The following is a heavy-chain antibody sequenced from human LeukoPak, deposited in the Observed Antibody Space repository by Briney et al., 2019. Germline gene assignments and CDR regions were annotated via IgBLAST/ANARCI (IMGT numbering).Heavy chain of an antibody. CDR1: GFTFSGYA. D-gene: IGHD4-11*01. CDR2: ITGSGGST. V-gene: IGHV3-23*01. CDR3: AKDRLGFLGYFQH. Sequence: PGGSLRLSCAASGFTFSGYAMNWVRQAPGRGLEWVSVITGSGGSTYHADSVKGRFTISRDNSKNTLYLQMNSLRAEDTAVYYCAKDRLGFLGYFQHWGQGTLVTVSS. J-gene: IGHJ1*01.